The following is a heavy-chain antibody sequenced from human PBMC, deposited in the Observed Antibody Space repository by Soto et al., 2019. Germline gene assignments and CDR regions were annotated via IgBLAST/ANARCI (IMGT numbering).Heavy chain of an antibody. Sequence: GESLKISCKAPGYSYTSYWFGWVRQTPGKGLELMGIMYPGDSDTRYSPSFQGQVTISADKSISTAYLQWSSLKASDTAIYYCARASNKRGYSYGPDFWGQGPLVTVSS. CDR1: GYSYTSYW. D-gene: IGHD5-18*01. V-gene: IGHV5-51*01. CDR3: ARASNKRGYSYGPDF. CDR2: MYPGDSDT. J-gene: IGHJ4*02.